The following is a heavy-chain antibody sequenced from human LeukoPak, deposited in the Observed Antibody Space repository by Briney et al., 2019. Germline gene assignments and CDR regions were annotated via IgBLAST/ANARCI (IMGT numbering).Heavy chain of an antibody. Sequence: AAVKVSCKAAGYTFTNYGMSGGRQAPGQGREGMGGIIASNDNTNYAQKLQRRVTMTTDTSTSRASMELRSLRSDDPVVYYGARTYGDNAEYFQHWGEGPLVTVPS. D-gene: IGHD4-17*01. CDR1: GYTFTNYG. CDR2: IIASNDNT. V-gene: IGHV1-18*01. J-gene: IGHJ1*01. CDR3: ARTYGDNAEYFQH.